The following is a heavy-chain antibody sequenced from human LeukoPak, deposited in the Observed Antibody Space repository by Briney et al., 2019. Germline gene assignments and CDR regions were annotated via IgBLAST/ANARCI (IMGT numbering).Heavy chain of an antibody. CDR3: ARCKKEDILTGYYPSFDY. CDR1: GYTFTNYG. Sequence: ASVKVSCKASGYTFTNYGISWVRRAPGQGLEWMGWISAYNGNTNYAQKFQGRVTMTTDTSTSTAYMELRSLRSDDTAVYYCARCKKEDILTGYYPSFDYWGLGTLVTVSS. D-gene: IGHD3-9*01. J-gene: IGHJ4*02. CDR2: ISAYNGNT. V-gene: IGHV1-18*01.